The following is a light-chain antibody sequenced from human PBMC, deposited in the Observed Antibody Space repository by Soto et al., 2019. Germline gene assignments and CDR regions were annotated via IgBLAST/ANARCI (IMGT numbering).Light chain of an antibody. V-gene: IGKV3D-20*02. CDR2: DAS. Sequence: EIVLTQSPATLSLSPGERFTLSCLAIQSLSSLLGGDYISWYHHKPGQAPRLLISDASSRATGIPARFSGSGSGTEFTLSISSLEPEDFGVYYCQQRTGSFGGGTKVDNK. CDR3: QQRTGS. CDR1: QSLSSLLGGDY. J-gene: IGKJ4*01.